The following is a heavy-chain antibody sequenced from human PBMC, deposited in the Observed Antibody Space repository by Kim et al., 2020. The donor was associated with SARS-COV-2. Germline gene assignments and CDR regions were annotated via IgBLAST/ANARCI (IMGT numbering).Heavy chain of an antibody. Sequence: YYADSVKGRFTISRDNSKNTLYLQMNSLRAEDTAVYYCAKVGPSMGYFDYWGQGTLVTVSS. V-gene: IGHV3-23*01. CDR3: AKVGPSMGYFDY. J-gene: IGHJ4*02.